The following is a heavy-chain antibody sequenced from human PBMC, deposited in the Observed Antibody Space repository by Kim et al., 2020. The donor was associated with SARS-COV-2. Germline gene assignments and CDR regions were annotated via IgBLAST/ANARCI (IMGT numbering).Heavy chain of an antibody. D-gene: IGHD5-18*01. CDR3: ARHALGGSRGYSYGSDY. Sequence: GESLKISCKGSGYSFTSYWISWVRQMPGKGLEWMGRIDPSDSYTNYSPSFQGHVTISADKSISTAYLQWSSLKASDTAMYYRARHALGGSRGYSYGSDYWGQGTLVTVSS. V-gene: IGHV5-10-1*01. CDR1: GYSFTSYW. J-gene: IGHJ4*02. CDR2: IDPSDSYT.